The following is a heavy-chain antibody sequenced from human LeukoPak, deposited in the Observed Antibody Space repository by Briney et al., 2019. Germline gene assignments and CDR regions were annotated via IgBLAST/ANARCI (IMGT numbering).Heavy chain of an antibody. CDR3: ARDWPGISLHFDL. V-gene: IGHV1-2*02. CDR1: GFTFNAYY. CDR2: INPNTGDT. J-gene: IGHJ2*01. Sequence: AASVKVSCKASGFTFNAYYIHWVRQAPGQGLEWMGWINPNTGDTNFAQKFQGRVAMTRDTSLSTAYMDLSRLTSDDTAVYYCARDWPGISLHFDLWGRGTLITVSS. D-gene: IGHD2-15*01.